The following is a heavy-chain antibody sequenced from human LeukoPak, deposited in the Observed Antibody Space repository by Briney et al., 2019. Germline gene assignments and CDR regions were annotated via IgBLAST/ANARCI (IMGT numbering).Heavy chain of an antibody. CDR2: ISAYNGNT. J-gene: IGHJ3*02. CDR3: ARAYTVTTRVAFDI. Sequence: GASVKVSCKASGHTFTSYGISWVRQAPGQGLEWMGWISAYNGNTNYAQKLQGRVTMTTDTSTSTAYMELRSLRSDDTAVYYCARAYTVTTRVAFDIWGQGTMVTVSS. CDR1: GHTFTSYG. V-gene: IGHV1-18*01. D-gene: IGHD4-17*01.